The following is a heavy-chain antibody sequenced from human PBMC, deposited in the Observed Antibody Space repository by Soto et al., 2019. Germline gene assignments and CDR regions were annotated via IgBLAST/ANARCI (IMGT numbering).Heavy chain of an antibody. CDR3: TRDHERASSGWNPTFDY. CDR2: IRSKAYGGTT. Sequence: PGGSLRLSCTASGFTFGDYAMSWVRQAPGKGLEWVGFIRSKAYGGTTEYAASVKGRFTISRDDSKSIAYLQMNSLKTEDTAVYYCTRDHERASSGWNPTFDYWGQGTLVTVSS. J-gene: IGHJ4*02. V-gene: IGHV3-49*04. D-gene: IGHD6-25*01. CDR1: GFTFGDYA.